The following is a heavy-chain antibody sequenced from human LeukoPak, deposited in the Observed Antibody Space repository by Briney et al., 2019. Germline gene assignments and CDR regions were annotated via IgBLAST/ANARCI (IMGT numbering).Heavy chain of an antibody. Sequence: GRSLRLSCAASGFTFSSYAMHWVRQAPGKGLEWVAVISYDGSNKYYADSVKGRFTISRDNSKNTLYLQMNSLRAEDTAVYYCARGGYYYDSSGTEEFDYWGQGTLVTVSS. J-gene: IGHJ4*02. CDR3: ARGGYYYDSSGTEEFDY. V-gene: IGHV3-30-3*01. CDR1: GFTFSSYA. D-gene: IGHD3-22*01. CDR2: ISYDGSNK.